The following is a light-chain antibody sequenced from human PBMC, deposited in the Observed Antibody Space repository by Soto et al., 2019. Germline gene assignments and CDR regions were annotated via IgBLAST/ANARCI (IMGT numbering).Light chain of an antibody. J-gene: IGKJ4*01. CDR2: GAS. Sequence: EIVLTQSPGTLSLSPGERATLSCRASQSFRSSYLAWYQQKPGQAPRLLIYGASSRATGIPDRFSGSGSGTDFPLTISRLEPEDFAVYYWQQYGSSPLTFGGGTKVEIK. V-gene: IGKV3-20*01. CDR3: QQYGSSPLT. CDR1: QSFRSSY.